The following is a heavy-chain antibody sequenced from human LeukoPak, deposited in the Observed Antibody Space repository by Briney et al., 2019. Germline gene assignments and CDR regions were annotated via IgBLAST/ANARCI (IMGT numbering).Heavy chain of an antibody. D-gene: IGHD6-19*01. V-gene: IGHV4-59*01. CDR1: GGSISSYY. J-gene: IGHJ4*02. CDR2: IYYSGST. CDR3: GRGVGRDSGWYN. Sequence: SETLSLTCTVSGGSISSYYWSWIRQPPGKGLEWIGYIYYSGSTNYNPSLKSRVTISVDTSKNQFSLKLSSVTAADTAVYYCGRGVGRDSGWYNWGQGTLVTVSS.